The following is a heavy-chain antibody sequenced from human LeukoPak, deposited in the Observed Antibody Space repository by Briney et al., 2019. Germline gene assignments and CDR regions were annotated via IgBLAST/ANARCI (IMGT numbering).Heavy chain of an antibody. V-gene: IGHV3-7*01. CDR2: IKEDESET. CDR3: ARDTYGWNQLDY. CDR1: GFTFSGYW. D-gene: IGHD6-19*01. Sequence: PGGSLRLSCATSGFTFSGYWMTWVRQAPGKGLEWVANIKEDESETYYVDSVKGRFTISRDSTKSSLYLQMNSLRVEDTAVYYCARDTYGWNQLDYWGQGTLVTVSS. J-gene: IGHJ4*02.